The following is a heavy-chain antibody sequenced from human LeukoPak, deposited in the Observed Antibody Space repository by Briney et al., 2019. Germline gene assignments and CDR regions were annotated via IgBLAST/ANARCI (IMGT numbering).Heavy chain of an antibody. D-gene: IGHD3-22*01. V-gene: IGHV3-30*03. J-gene: IGHJ3*02. Sequence: GGSLRLSCAASGFTFSDYGMHWVRQAPSKGLEWVSVISYDGSKKYYADSVKGRFTISRDNSKNTLYLQMNSLRAEDTAVYYCARVLTMIVVGAFDIWGQGTMVTVSS. CDR3: ARVLTMIVVGAFDI. CDR1: GFTFSDYG. CDR2: ISYDGSKK.